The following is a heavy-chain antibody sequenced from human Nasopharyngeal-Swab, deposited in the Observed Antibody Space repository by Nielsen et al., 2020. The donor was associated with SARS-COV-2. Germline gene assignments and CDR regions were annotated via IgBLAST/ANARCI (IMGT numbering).Heavy chain of an antibody. CDR1: GFTFSSNW. Sequence: GESLKTSCAASGFTFSSNWMSWVRQAPGKGLEGGANIKQDGSEKYYVDSVKGRFTISSDNAKNSLYLQMNSLRAEDTAVYYCARGQYYDSSGYYYYGMDVWGQGTTVTVSS. V-gene: IGHV3-7*01. CDR3: ARGQYYDSSGYYYYGMDV. J-gene: IGHJ6*02. CDR2: IKQDGSEK. D-gene: IGHD3-22*01.